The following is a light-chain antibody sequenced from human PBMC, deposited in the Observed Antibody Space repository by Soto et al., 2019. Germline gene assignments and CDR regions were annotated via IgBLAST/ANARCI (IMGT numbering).Light chain of an antibody. CDR3: SSYTNTRV. CDR1: SSDVGGYNY. V-gene: IGLV2-14*01. CDR2: EVS. Sequence: QAVVTQPASVSGSPGQSITISCTGTSSDVGGYNYVSWYQQYPGKAPKLMIYEVSSRPSGVSNRFSGSKSGNTASLTISGLQAEDEADYYCSSYTNTRVFGGGTKVTVL. J-gene: IGLJ3*02.